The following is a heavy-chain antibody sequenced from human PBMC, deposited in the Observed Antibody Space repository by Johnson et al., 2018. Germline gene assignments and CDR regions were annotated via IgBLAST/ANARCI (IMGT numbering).Heavy chain of an antibody. D-gene: IGHD6-19*01. CDR1: GFTFSSYG. CDR3: ARDMGSGWEPYYYYGMDV. J-gene: IGHJ6*02. CDR2: ISYDGSNK. Sequence: QVQLQESGGGLVQPGGSLRLSCAASGFTFSSYGMHWVRQAPGKGLEWVAVISYDGSNKYYADSVKGRFTISRDNAKNSLYLQMNSLRAEDTAWYYCARDMGSGWEPYYYYGMDVWGQGTTVTVSS. V-gene: IGHV3-30*03.